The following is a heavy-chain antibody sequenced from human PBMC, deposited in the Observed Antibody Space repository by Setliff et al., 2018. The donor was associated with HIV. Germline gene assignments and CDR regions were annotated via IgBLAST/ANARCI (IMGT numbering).Heavy chain of an antibody. Sequence: GESLKISCTDSGFTFGDYAMTWVRQAPGKGPEWVGFIRGKRGKAYGGTTEYATSVKGRFTISRDDSKSIAYLEMNSLKTEDTAVYYCTRELAVPGTYFFDYWGQGTLVTVSS. J-gene: IGHJ4*02. V-gene: IGHV3-49*04. D-gene: IGHD6-19*01. CDR3: TRELAVPGTYFFDY. CDR2: IRGKRGKAYGGTT. CDR1: GFTFGDYA.